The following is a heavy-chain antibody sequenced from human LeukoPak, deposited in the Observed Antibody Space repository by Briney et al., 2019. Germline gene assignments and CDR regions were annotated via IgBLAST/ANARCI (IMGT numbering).Heavy chain of an antibody. CDR3: ARFGVYYDMDV. Sequence: SETLSLTCTVSGGSISGNYWTWPRQPPGKGLEWLGQIHYSGKADYNPSLRSRITISVDTSKNQMFLKLTSVTAADTAFYYCARFGVYYDMDVWGQGTTVTVSS. CDR1: GGSISGNY. V-gene: IGHV4-59*01. D-gene: IGHD3-16*01. J-gene: IGHJ6*02. CDR2: IHYSGKA.